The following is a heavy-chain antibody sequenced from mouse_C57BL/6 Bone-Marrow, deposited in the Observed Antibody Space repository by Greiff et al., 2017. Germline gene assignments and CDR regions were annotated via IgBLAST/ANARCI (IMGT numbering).Heavy chain of an antibody. CDR3: ARLEFDGSSWDSYFDV. CDR1: GYTFTSYD. V-gene: IGHV1-85*01. D-gene: IGHD1-1*01. J-gene: IGHJ1*03. CDR2: IYPRDGST. Sequence: VQLQQSGPELVKPGASVKLSCKASGYTFTSYDINWVKQRPGQGLEWIGWIYPRDGSTKYNEKFKGKATLTVDTSSSTAYMERHRLTSEDSPVYVSARLEFDGSSWDSYFDVWGTGTTVTVSS.